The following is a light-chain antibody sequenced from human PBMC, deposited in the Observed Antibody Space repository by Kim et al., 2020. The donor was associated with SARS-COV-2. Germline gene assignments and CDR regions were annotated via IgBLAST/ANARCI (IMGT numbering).Light chain of an antibody. J-gene: IGKJ5*01. CDR2: GAS. CDR1: QDIIND. CDR3: LQHNTYPIT. V-gene: IGKV1-17*01. Sequence: VSVGARVTITCRASQDIINDLGWYQQNPGRAPKRLIYGASSLQSGVPSRFSGSGSGTEFTLTISSLQPEDFATYFCLQHNTYPITFGQGTRLEIK.